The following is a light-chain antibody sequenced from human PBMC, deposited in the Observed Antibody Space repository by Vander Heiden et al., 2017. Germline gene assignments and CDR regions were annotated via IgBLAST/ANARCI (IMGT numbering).Light chain of an antibody. J-gene: IGKJ4*01. CDR3: QQCESTPPT. Sequence: DIQMTQSPSSLSASVGDRVTITCRASQSISSYLNWYQQKPGKAPKLLIYAASSLQSGVPSRFSGSGSGTDFTLTISRLQPEDFATYYCQQCESTPPTFGAGTKVEIK. CDR2: AAS. V-gene: IGKV1-39*01. CDR1: QSISSY.